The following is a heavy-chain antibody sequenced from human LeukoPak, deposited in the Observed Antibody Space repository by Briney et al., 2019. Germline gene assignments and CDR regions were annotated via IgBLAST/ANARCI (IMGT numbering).Heavy chain of an antibody. J-gene: IGHJ3*02. V-gene: IGHV3-30*04. CDR3: ARENWDHDAFAI. Sequence: GGSLRLSCAASGFTFSSYAMHWVRQAPGKGLEWVAVISYDGSNKYYADSVKGRFTISRDNSKNTLYLQMNSLRAEDTAVYYCARENWDHDAFAIWGQGTMVTVSS. CDR2: ISYDGSNK. CDR1: GFTFSSYA. D-gene: IGHD7-27*01.